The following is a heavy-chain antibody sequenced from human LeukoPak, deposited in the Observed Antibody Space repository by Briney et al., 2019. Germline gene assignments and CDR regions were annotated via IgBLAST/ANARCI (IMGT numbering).Heavy chain of an antibody. D-gene: IGHD3-22*01. J-gene: IGHJ6*02. CDR2: IYPGDSDT. CDR3: ARLPCHYDSSGYYYRLINYYYYGMDV. Sequence: GESLKISCKGSGYSFTSYWIGWVRQMPGKGLEWMGIIYPGDSDTRYSPSFQGQVTISADKSISTAYLQWSSLKASDTAMYYCARLPCHYDSSGYYYRLINYYYYGMDVWGQGTTVTVSS. CDR1: GYSFTSYW. V-gene: IGHV5-51*01.